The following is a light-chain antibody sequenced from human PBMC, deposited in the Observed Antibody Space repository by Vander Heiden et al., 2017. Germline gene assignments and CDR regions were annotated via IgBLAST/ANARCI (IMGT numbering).Light chain of an antibody. J-gene: IGLJ2*01. Sequence: QSVLTQPPSASGTPGQRVTISCSGSSPNIGSNTVNWYQQLPGTAPKLLIYSNNQRPSGVPDRFSGSKSGTSASLAISRLQSEDEADYYCAAWDDSLNGVVFGGGTKLTVL. V-gene: IGLV1-44*01. CDR2: SNN. CDR3: AAWDDSLNGVV. CDR1: SPNIGSNT.